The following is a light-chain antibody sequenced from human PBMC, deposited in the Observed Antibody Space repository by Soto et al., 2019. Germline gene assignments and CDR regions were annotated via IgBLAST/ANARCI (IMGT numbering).Light chain of an antibody. Sequence: DIQMTQSPSTLSASVGDRVTITCRASQSISNRLAWYQQKPGKAPKLLIYDASNSLVGGLESRFSGSGSGTEFTLTISNLQPDDFATYYCQQYNSYITFGGGTKVDIK. CDR2: DASN. V-gene: IGKV1-5*01. CDR1: QSISNR. CDR3: QQYNSYIT. J-gene: IGKJ4*01.